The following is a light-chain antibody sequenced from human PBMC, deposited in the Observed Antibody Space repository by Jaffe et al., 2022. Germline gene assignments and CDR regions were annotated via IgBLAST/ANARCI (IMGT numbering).Light chain of an antibody. V-gene: IGKV4-1*01. CDR1: QSVLYSSNNKNY. Sequence: DIVMTQSPDSLAVSLGERATINCKSSQSVLYSSNNKNYLAWYQQKPGQPPKLLIYWASTRESGVPDRFSGSGSGTDFTLTISSLQAEDVAVYYCQQYYSTRSITFGQGTRLEIK. CDR2: WAS. CDR3: QQYYSTRSIT. J-gene: IGKJ5*01.